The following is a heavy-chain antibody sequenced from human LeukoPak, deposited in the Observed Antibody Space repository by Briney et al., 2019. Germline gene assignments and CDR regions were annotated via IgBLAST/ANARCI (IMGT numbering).Heavy chain of an antibody. CDR1: GFTFEDYT. CDR3: VKDLSYESSGSFFDF. J-gene: IGHJ4*02. Sequence: GGSLRLSCAASGFTFEDYTMHWVRQAPGKTLEWVSLISWDGTTYYTDSVKGRFTISRDNSKDSLYLQMDTLRSEDTAFYYCVKDLSYESSGSFFDFWGQGTLVTVSS. CDR2: ISWDGTT. D-gene: IGHD3-22*01. V-gene: IGHV3-43*01.